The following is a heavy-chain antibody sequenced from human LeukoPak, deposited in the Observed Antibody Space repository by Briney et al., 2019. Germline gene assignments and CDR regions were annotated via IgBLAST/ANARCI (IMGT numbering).Heavy chain of an antibody. CDR3: ARRRYGGYVFYFDY. D-gene: IGHD5-12*01. V-gene: IGHV1-2*02. CDR1: GYTFTGYY. CDR2: INPNSGGT. Sequence: ASVKVSCKASGYTFTGYYMHWVRQAPGQGLEWMGWINPNSGGTNYAQKFQGRVTMTRDTSISTAYMELSRLRSDDTAVYYCARRRYGGYVFYFDYWGQGTLVTVSS. J-gene: IGHJ4*02.